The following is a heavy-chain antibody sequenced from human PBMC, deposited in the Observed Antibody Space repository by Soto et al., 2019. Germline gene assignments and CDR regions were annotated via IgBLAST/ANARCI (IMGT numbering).Heavy chain of an antibody. CDR2: ISSSSSTI. Sequence: GGSLRLSCAASGFTFSSYSMNWVRQAPGKGLEWVSYISSSSSTIYYADSVKGRFTISRDNAKNSLYLQMNSLRAEDTAVYYCARDPWLWNDGSWGQGTLVTVSS. V-gene: IGHV3-48*01. J-gene: IGHJ4*02. CDR3: ARDPWLWNDGS. CDR1: GFTFSSYS. D-gene: IGHD1-1*01.